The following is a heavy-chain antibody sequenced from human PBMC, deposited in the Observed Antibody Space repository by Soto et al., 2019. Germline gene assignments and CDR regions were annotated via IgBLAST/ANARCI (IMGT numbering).Heavy chain of an antibody. CDR1: GGSISSGDYY. D-gene: IGHD3-22*01. Sequence: QVQLQESGPGLVKPSQTLSLTCTVSGGSISSGDYYWSWIRQPPGKGLAWIGYIDYSASTYYNPSLKSRVTISVNTSKNLSSRKLSSVTAADTAVYYCARGGSWDSSGYYGRVVAFDIWGQGTMVTVSS. V-gene: IGHV4-30-4*01. CDR2: IDYSAST. CDR3: ARGGSWDSSGYYGRVVAFDI. J-gene: IGHJ3*02.